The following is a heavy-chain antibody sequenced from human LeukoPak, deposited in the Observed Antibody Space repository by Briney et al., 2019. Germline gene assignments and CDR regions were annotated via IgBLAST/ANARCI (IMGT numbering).Heavy chain of an antibody. V-gene: IGHV1-8*03. D-gene: IGHD1-26*01. CDR3: ARGSGSWYYYYYMDV. CDR2: MNPNSGNT. J-gene: IGHJ6*03. CDR1: GYTFTGYY. Sequence: ASVKVSCKASGYTFTGYYMHWVRQATGQGLEWMGWMNPNSGNTGYAQKFQGRVTITRNTSISTAYMELSSLRSEDTAVYYCARGSGSWYYYYYMDVWGKGTTVTVSS.